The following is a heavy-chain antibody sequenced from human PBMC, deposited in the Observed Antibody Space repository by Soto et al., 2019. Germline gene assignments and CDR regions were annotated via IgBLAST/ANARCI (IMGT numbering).Heavy chain of an antibody. CDR1: GFTFSTYW. Sequence: EVQLVESGGGLVKPGGSLRLSCVASGFTFSTYWMSWVRLVPGTGLEWVATIKQDGSDKYYVYSAKGRFTVSRDNDKNSLDLQMDRQRGDDRAVYHYLRGCRRSSCPYALGVWGKGTTVNDYS. CDR2: IKQDGSDK. V-gene: IGHV3-7*01. J-gene: IGHJ6*01. D-gene: IGHD2-2*01. CDR3: LRGCRRSSCPYALGV.